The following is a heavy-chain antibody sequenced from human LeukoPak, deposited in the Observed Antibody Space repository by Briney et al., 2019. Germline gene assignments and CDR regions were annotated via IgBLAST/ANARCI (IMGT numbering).Heavy chain of an antibody. Sequence: GGSLRLSCAASGFTFSSYAMSWVRQAPGKGLEWVSAISGSGGSTYYADSVKGRFTISRDNSKNTLFLQIKSLRPEDTAVYYCSSAASGQPDYWGQGTLVIVSS. CDR1: GFTFSSYA. V-gene: IGHV3-23*01. CDR2: ISGSGGST. CDR3: SSAASGQPDY. D-gene: IGHD6-25*01. J-gene: IGHJ4*02.